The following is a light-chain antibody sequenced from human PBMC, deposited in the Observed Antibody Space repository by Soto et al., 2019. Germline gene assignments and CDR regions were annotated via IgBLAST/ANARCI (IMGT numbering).Light chain of an antibody. CDR1: NIGSRS. CDR3: QVWDTSNNHAL. J-gene: IGLJ2*01. CDR2: YDS. V-gene: IGLV3-21*04. Sequence: SYELTQPPSVSVAPGQTANITCGGYNIGSRSVHWYQQRPGQAPLLVISYDSARRSGIPERFSGSNSVNTATLTIRRVEARDEADYFCQVWDTSNNHALFGGGTKLTVL.